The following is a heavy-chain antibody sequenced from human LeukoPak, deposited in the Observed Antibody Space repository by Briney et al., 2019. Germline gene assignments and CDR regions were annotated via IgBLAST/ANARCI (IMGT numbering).Heavy chain of an antibody. Sequence: ASVKVSCKASGYTFTGYYMHWVRQAPGQGLEWMGWINPNSGGTYYAQKFQGRVTMTRDTSISTAYMELSRLRSDDTAVYYCARGIVGATTGDWGQGTLVTVSS. V-gene: IGHV1-2*02. CDR1: GYTFTGYY. CDR3: ARGIVGATTGD. D-gene: IGHD1-26*01. J-gene: IGHJ4*02. CDR2: INPNSGGT.